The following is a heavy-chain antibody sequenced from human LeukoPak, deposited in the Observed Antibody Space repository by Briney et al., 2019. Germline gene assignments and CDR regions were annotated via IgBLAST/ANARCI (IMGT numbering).Heavy chain of an antibody. J-gene: IGHJ4*02. CDR2: ISSSGGST. V-gene: IGHV3-23*01. CDR3: AREAKVGGALQY. D-gene: IGHD1-26*01. Sequence: GGSLRLSCVGSGFTFSSYAMTWVRQAPGKGLEWVSTISSSGGSTYYADSVKGRFTISRDNSNNTLYLHMNSLRAEDTAVYYCAREAKVGGALQYWGQGTLVTVSS. CDR1: GFTFSSYA.